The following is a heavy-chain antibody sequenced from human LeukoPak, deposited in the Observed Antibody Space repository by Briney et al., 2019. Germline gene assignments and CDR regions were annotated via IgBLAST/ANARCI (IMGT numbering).Heavy chain of an antibody. Sequence: GGSLRLSCAASGFTFSSYWMSWVRQAPGKGLEWVANIKQDGSEKYYVDSVKGRFTISRDNAKNSLYLQMNSLRAEDTAVYYCARVQSGSYYNDSSGMGAFDIWGQGTMVTVSS. V-gene: IGHV3-7*01. CDR2: IKQDGSEK. CDR1: GFTFSSYW. J-gene: IGHJ3*02. D-gene: IGHD3-22*01. CDR3: ARVQSGSYYNDSSGMGAFDI.